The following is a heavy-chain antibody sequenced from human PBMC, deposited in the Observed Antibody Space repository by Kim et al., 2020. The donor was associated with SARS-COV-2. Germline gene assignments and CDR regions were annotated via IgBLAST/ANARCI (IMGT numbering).Heavy chain of an antibody. CDR2: GAGP. CDR3: AKGRQLDV. Sequence: GAGPYYADSVKGRFTISRDNSENTLYLQMNNLRAEDTALYYCAKGRQLDVWGQGTTVTVSS. D-gene: IGHD6-6*01. V-gene: IGHV3-23*01. J-gene: IGHJ6*02.